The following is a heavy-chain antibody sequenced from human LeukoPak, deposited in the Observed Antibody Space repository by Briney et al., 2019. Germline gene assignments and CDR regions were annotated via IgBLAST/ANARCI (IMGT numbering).Heavy chain of an antibody. J-gene: IGHJ4*02. CDR2: ISYDGSNK. D-gene: IGHD6-13*01. Sequence: SGGSLRLSCAASGFTFSSYGMPWVRQAPGKGLEWVAVISYDGSNKYYADSVKGRFTISRDNSKNTLYLQMNSLRAEDTAVYYCAKDLAAVADYWGQGTLVTVSS. CDR1: GFTFSSYG. V-gene: IGHV3-30*18. CDR3: AKDLAAVADY.